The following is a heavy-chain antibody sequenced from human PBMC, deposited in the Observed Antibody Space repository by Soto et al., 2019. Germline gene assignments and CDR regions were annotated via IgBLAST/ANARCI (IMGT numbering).Heavy chain of an antibody. CDR2: ISSNGANT. CDR1: GFTFDSPYSHG. D-gene: IGHD2-8*01. J-gene: IGHJ4*01. Sequence: GGSLRLSCAAYGFTFDSPYSHGMSWVRQSPGKGPEWVSTISSNGANTHYAESVKGRFTISKDASRNTVHLHMNNLRAEDTATYFCVSWVSAHFDYWGHGTPVTVSS. CDR3: VSWVSAHFDY. V-gene: IGHV3-23*01.